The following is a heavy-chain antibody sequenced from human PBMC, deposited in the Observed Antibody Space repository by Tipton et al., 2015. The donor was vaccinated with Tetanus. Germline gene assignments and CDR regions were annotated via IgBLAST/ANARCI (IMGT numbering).Heavy chain of an antibody. CDR1: GASISPYY. J-gene: IGHJ5*01. V-gene: IGHV4-59*01. Sequence: TLSLTCAVSGASISPYYWSWIRQPPGKGLEWIGSIHDSGTTNYNPSLKSRLTMSVDTSNNLFSLKLTSVTAAYTAVYYCARVHLGSSFLKYNWLVPWGQGTLVTVAS. CDR3: ARVHLGSSFLKYNWLVP. D-gene: IGHD3-3*02. CDR2: IHDSGTT.